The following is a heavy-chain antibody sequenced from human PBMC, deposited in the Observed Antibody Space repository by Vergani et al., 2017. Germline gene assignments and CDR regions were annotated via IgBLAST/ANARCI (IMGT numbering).Heavy chain of an antibody. V-gene: IGHV1-69*08. D-gene: IGHD2-15*01. CDR2: IIPFLGIA. Sequence: QVQLVQSWAEVKQPGSSVKVSCKASGGTFSSYTISWVRQAPGQGLELMGRIIPFLGIANYAQKFQGRVTLTAEKSPSTAYMELSSLRSEDTAVYYCARDRVKGYCSGGSCYSDSDYWGQGTLVTVSS. CDR1: GGTFSSYT. CDR3: ARDRVKGYCSGGSCYSDSDY. J-gene: IGHJ4*02.